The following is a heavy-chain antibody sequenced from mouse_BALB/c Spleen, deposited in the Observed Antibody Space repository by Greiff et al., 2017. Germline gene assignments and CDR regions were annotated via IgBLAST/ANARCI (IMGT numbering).Heavy chain of an antibody. CDR3: ARSGFITTVLDV. CDR2: IYPGSGST. V-gene: IGHV1-77*01. CDR1: GYTFTDYV. D-gene: IGHD1-1*01. J-gene: IGHJ1*01. Sequence: VQLQQSGPELVKPGASVKMSCKASGYTFTDYVISWVKQRTGQGLEWIGEIYPGSGSTYYNEKFKGKATLTADKSSNTAYMQLSSLTSEDSAVYFCARSGFITTVLDVWGAGTTVTVSS.